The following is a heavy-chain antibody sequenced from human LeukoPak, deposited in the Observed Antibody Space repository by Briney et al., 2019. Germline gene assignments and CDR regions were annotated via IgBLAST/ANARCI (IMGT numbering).Heavy chain of an antibody. CDR1: GFTFSGYA. CDR3: AKSSSSWSYYFNY. D-gene: IGHD6-13*01. CDR2: ITITGSSP. Sequence: GGSLRLSCAASGFTFSGYAMAWIRQAPGKGLEWVSSITITGSSPSYADSVKGRFTVSRDNSKNTLYLQMNSLRAEDTAVYFCAKSSSSWSYYFNYWGQGTLVTVSS. J-gene: IGHJ4*02. V-gene: IGHV3-23*01.